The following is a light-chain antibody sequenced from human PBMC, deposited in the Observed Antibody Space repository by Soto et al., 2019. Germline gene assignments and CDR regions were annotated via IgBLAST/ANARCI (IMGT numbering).Light chain of an antibody. CDR1: SSNIGAGYD. V-gene: IGLV1-40*01. CDR2: GNN. J-gene: IGLJ2*01. CDR3: QSYDSSVSKVV. Sequence: QSVLTQPPSVSGAPGQRVIISCTGSSSNIGAGYDVHWYQQLPGTAPKLLIYGNNNRPSGVPDRFSGSKSGTSASLAITGLQAEDEADYYCQSYDSSVSKVVFGGGTKLTVL.